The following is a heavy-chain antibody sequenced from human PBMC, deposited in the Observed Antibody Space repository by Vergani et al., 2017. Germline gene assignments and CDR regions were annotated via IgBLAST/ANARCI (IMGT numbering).Heavy chain of an antibody. D-gene: IGHD2-2*01. J-gene: IGHJ4*02. Sequence: QVQLVQSGSEVKKPGASVKVSCRASGYTFTDYFMHWVRQAPGKGLEWMGWINPNSGCTNYAQKFQGRVTMTRDTSISTAYMELSNLRSDDTAVYYCARVGTSSNRDYFDYWGQGTLVTVAS. CDR1: GYTFTDYF. CDR3: ARVGTSSNRDYFDY. V-gene: IGHV1-2*02. CDR2: INPNSGCT.